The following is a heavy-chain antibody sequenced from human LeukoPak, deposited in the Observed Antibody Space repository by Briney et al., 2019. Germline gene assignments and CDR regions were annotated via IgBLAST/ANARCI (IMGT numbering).Heavy chain of an antibody. CDR3: AKDMQTWPRFPDY. Sequence: PGGSLRLSCGASGFTFSNYAMSWVRQAPGKGLEWVSGINDNGSTRFYAASVKSRFTSSRDNPKNTLYLQMNGLRVEDTAVYYCAKDMQTWPRFPDYWGQGTLVTVSS. V-gene: IGHV3-23*01. CDR1: GFTFSNYA. D-gene: IGHD5-12*01. J-gene: IGHJ4*02. CDR2: INDNGSTR.